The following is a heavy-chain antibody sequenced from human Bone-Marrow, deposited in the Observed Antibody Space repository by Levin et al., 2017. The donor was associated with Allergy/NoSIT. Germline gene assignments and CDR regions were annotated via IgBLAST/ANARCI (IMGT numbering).Heavy chain of an antibody. CDR2: IVIGSDNT. Sequence: SVKVSCKASGFTFTTSIIQWVRQLRGQRLEWIGWIVIGSDNTEYAQRFQERVTISRDTSTSTAYMEFNSLRSEDTAVYYCAARPGGYASFDIWGQGTTVTVSP. CDR3: AARPGGYASFDI. CDR1: GFTFTTSI. V-gene: IGHV1-58*02. D-gene: IGHD1-1*01. J-gene: IGHJ3*02.